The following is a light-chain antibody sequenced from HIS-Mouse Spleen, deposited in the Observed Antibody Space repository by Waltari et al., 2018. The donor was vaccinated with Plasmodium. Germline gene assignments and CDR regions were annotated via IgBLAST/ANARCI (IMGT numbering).Light chain of an antibody. Sequence: QSALTQPASVSGSPGQSITISCTGTSSDVGSYNLVSWYQQHPGKAPNLRIYEGSKRPSGVSNRFSGSKSGNTASLTISGLQAEDEADYYCCSYAGSSTNWVFGGGTKLTVL. V-gene: IGLV2-23*01. CDR1: SSDVGSYNL. CDR2: EGS. J-gene: IGLJ3*02. CDR3: CSYAGSSTNWV.